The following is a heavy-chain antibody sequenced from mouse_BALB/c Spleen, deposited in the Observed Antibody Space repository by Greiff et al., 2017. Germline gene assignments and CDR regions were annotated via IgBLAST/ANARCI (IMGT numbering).Heavy chain of an antibody. J-gene: IGHJ2*01. Sequence: EVKVEESGPSLVKPSQTLSLTCSVTGDSITSCYWNWIRKFPGNKLEYMGYISYSGSTYYNPSLKSRISITRDTSKNQYYLQLNSVTTEDTATYYCARYRGLPFDYWGQGTTLTVSS. CDR2: ISYSGST. V-gene: IGHV3-8*02. D-gene: IGHD2-4*01. CDR3: ARYRGLPFDY. CDR1: GDSITSCY.